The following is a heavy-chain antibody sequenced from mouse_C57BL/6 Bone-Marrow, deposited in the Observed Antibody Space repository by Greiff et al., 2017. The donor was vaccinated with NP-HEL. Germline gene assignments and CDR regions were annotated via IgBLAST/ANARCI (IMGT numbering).Heavy chain of an antibody. V-gene: IGHV1-64*01. CDR1: GYTFTSYW. CDR2: IHPNSGST. CDR3: ARSVTTVVAPNFDY. Sequence: QVQLQQPGAELVKPGASVKLSCKASGYTFTSYWMHSVKQRPGQGLEWIGMIHPNSGSTNYNEKFKSKATLTVDKSSSTAYMQLSSLTSEDSAVYYCARSVTTVVAPNFDYWGQGTTLTVSS. J-gene: IGHJ2*01. D-gene: IGHD1-1*01.